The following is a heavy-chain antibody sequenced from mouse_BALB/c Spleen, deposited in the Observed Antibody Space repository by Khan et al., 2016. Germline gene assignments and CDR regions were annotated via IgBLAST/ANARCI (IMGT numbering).Heavy chain of an antibody. CDR2: IYPGDGDT. Sequence: QVRLQQSGAELARPGASVRLSCKASGYNSANYWMQWVKQRPGQGLEWIGSIYPGDGDTRYSQKFKDKATLTADKSSSSAYMHLRSVASEDSAVDSCADALFVYWGQGTLVTVSA. CDR3: ADALFVY. V-gene: IGHV1-87*01. J-gene: IGHJ3*01. CDR1: GYNSANYW.